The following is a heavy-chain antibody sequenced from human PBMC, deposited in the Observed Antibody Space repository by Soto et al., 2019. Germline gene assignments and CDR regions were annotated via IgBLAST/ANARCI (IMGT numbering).Heavy chain of an antibody. J-gene: IGHJ1*01. CDR2: INHSGST. V-gene: IGHV4-34*01. CDR3: AREGYCSGGSCYFAEYFQH. D-gene: IGHD2-15*01. Sequence: QVQLQQWGAGLLKPSETLSLTCAVYGGSFSGYYWSWIRQPPGKGLEWIGEINHSGSTNYNPSLKSRVTISVDTSKNQFSLKLSSVTAADTAVYYCAREGYCSGGSCYFAEYFQHWGQGTLVTVPS. CDR1: GGSFSGYY.